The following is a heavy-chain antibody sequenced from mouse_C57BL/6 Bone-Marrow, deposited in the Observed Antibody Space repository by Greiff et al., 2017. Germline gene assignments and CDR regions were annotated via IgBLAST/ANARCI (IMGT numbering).Heavy chain of an antibody. CDR1: GFTFSDYY. Sequence: EVHLVESGGGLVQPGGSLKLSCAASGFTFSDYYMYWVRQTPEKRLEWVAYISNGGGSTYYPDTVKGRFTISRDNAKNTLYLQMSRLKSEDTAMYYCARRYYGSSLDYWGQGTTLTVSS. CDR3: ARRYYGSSLDY. J-gene: IGHJ2*01. D-gene: IGHD1-1*01. V-gene: IGHV5-12*01. CDR2: ISNGGGST.